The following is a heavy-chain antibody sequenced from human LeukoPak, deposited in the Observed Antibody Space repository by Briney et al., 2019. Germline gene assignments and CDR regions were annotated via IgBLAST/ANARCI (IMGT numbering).Heavy chain of an antibody. D-gene: IGHD1-14*01. Sequence: PGGSLRLSCAPSGFTFSSYWMLWVRHAPGKGPVWVSRLDKDGSSTTYADSVKARFTISRDNAKNTLYLQMSSLRGEDTAVYYCARAAYMSALDYWGQGTLVTVSS. J-gene: IGHJ4*02. V-gene: IGHV3-74*01. CDR3: ARAAYMSALDY. CDR2: LDKDGSST. CDR1: GFTFSSYW.